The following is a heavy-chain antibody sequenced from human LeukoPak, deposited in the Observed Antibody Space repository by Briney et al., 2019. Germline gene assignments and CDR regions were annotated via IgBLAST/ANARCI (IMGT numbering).Heavy chain of an antibody. J-gene: IGHJ4*02. Sequence: GGSLRLSCAASGLSFRDFWMSWVRQSPGKGLEWVASINQDGSLNYYVDSVKGRFTISRDDAKSSLYVRMDSQRGTDKAVYYCARFGYSGWNLEYWGQGTLVTVSS. CDR2: INQDGSLN. V-gene: IGHV3-7*01. D-gene: IGHD5-12*01. CDR1: GLSFRDFW. CDR3: ARFGYSGWNLEY.